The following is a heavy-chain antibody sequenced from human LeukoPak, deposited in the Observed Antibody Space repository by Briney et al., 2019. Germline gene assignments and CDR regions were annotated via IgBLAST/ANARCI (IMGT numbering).Heavy chain of an antibody. Sequence: GGSLRLSCAASGFTFSSYWMHWVRQAPGKGLVWVSRMNNDGSIRDYADSVKGRFTISRDNAKNTLYLQMNSLRVEDTAVYYCARDQLEPSRWFDYWGQGTLVTVSS. D-gene: IGHD1-1*01. CDR3: ARDQLEPSRWFDY. V-gene: IGHV3-74*01. CDR2: MNNDGSIR. J-gene: IGHJ4*02. CDR1: GFTFSSYW.